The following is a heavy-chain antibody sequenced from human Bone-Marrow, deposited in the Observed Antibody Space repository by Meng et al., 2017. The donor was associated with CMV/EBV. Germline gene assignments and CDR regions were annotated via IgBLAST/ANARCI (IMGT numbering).Heavy chain of an antibody. J-gene: IGHJ2*01. CDR3: ARGVSGYSSGWYSWYFDL. D-gene: IGHD6-19*01. Sequence: QVQLVQSGAEVKKPGSSVKVSCKPSGGAFSSYAFSWVRQAPGQGLEWMGWINAGNGNTIYSQEFQGRVTITRDTSATTAYMELSSLISEDTAVYYCARGVSGYSSGWYSWYFDLWGRGTLVTVSS. CDR1: GGAFSSYA. CDR2: INAGNGNT. V-gene: IGHV1-3*01.